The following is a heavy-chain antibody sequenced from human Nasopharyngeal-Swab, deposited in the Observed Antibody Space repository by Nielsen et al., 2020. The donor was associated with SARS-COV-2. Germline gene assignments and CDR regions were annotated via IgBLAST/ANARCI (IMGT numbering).Heavy chain of an antibody. CDR2: IDHSGNS. CDR3: ARAGWHTPYVDS. D-gene: IGHD2-15*01. Sequence: PGKGLEWIGEIDHSGNSNYNSSLKRRVTVSVDTSKNQFSLHVKSLTAADSAVYYCARAGWHTPYVDSWGQGTRVTVSS. V-gene: IGHV4-34*01. J-gene: IGHJ5*01.